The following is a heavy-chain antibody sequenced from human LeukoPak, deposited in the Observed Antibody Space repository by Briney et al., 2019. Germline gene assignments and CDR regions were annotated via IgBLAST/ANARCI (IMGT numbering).Heavy chain of an antibody. J-gene: IGHJ4*02. Sequence: GGSLRLSCAASGFTFSSYAMHWVRQAPGKGLEWVAVISYDGSNKYYAESVKGRFTISRDNSKNTLYLQMNSLRAEDTAVYYCARASYYYDSSGYYWGQGTLVTVSS. CDR2: ISYDGSNK. CDR3: ARASYYYDSSGYY. CDR1: GFTFSSYA. D-gene: IGHD3-22*01. V-gene: IGHV3-30*04.